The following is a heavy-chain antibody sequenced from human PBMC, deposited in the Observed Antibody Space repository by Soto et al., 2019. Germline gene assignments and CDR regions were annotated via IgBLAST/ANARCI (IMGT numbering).Heavy chain of an antibody. V-gene: IGHV3-23*01. CDR2: ISGSGGTT. CDR1: GFTFGGHA. Sequence: QSGGSLRLSCTVSGFTFGGHAMSWVRQAPGKGLECVSGISGSGGTTFYADSVKGRFTISRDNSKKTLYLQMNSLRAEDTAVYYCAKTPYDFWSSGQYLFDHWGQGTLVTVSS. CDR3: AKTPYDFWSSGQYLFDH. D-gene: IGHD3-3*01. J-gene: IGHJ4*02.